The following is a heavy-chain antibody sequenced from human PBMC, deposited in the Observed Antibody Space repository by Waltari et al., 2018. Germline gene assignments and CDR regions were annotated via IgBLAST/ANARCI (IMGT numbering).Heavy chain of an antibody. CDR1: GFTFRTYA. V-gene: IGHV3-23*01. CDR2: ISSSGSSS. Sequence: EVQMLESGGGLVQPGGSLRPSCAASGFTFRTYAIHWGPQAPGKGLEWISSISSSGSSSYYKDSVKGRFTISRDNSKNTLYLEMDNLRVEDTATYYCAKRGGTGPVAVSGIHCDYWGQGTLVTVSS. D-gene: IGHD1-26*01. CDR3: AKRGGTGPVAVSGIHCDY. J-gene: IGHJ4*02.